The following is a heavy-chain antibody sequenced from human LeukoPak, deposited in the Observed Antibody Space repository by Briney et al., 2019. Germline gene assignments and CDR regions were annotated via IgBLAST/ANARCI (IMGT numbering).Heavy chain of an antibody. CDR2: INPNSGGT. CDR1: GYTFTGYY. V-gene: IGHV1-2*02. J-gene: IGHJ4*02. D-gene: IGHD6-6*01. Sequence: ASVKVSCKASGYTFTGYYMHWVRQAPGQGLEWMGWINPNSGGTNYAQKLQGRVTMTRDMSTSTVYMELSSLRSEDTAVYYCASPDPRSSSSYFDYWGQGTLVTVSS. CDR3: ASPDPRSSSSYFDY.